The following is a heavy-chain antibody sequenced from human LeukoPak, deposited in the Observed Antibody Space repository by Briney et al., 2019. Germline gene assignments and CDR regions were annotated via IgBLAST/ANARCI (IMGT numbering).Heavy chain of an antibody. CDR1: GYSFTSYW. Sequence: GESLKISCKGSGYSFTSYWIGWVRQMPGKGLEWMGIIYPADSDTRYSPSFQGQVTISSDKSISTAYLQWSSLKASDTAMYYCARYPVIAAAGTGVFDYWGQGTLVTVSS. V-gene: IGHV5-51*01. CDR3: ARYPVIAAAGTGVFDY. D-gene: IGHD6-13*01. CDR2: IYPADSDT. J-gene: IGHJ4*02.